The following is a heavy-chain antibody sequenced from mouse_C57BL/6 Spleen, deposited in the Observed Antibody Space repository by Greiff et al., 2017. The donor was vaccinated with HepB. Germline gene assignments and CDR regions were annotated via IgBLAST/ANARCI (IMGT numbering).Heavy chain of an antibody. Sequence: EVQLQQSGPGMVKPSQSLSLTCTVTGYSITSGYDWHWIRHFPGNKLEWMGYISYSGSTNYNPSLKSRISITHDTSKNHFFLKLNSVTTEDTATYYCARGGDYYGSSSWYFDVWGTGTTVTVSS. CDR1: GYSITSGYD. CDR3: ARGGDYYGSSSWYFDV. J-gene: IGHJ1*03. D-gene: IGHD1-1*01. CDR2: ISYSGST. V-gene: IGHV3-1*01.